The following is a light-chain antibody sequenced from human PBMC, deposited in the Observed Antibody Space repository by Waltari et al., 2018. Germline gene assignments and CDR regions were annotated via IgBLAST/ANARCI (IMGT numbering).Light chain of an antibody. J-gene: IGLJ1*01. V-gene: IGLV1-44*01. Sequence: QSVLTQSPSMSGAPGQTITISCSGSDSNIGTHVVNCYQHFPGAAPRLLIYSNTQRPSGVPDRSSGSKSGSSASLVISGLQSDDEADYYCSAWDDSLNIYVFGAATQVTV. CDR2: SNT. CDR1: DSNIGTHV. CDR3: SAWDDSLNIYV.